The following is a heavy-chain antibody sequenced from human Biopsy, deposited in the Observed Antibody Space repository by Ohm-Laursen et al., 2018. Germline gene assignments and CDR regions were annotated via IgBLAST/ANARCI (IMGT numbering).Heavy chain of an antibody. J-gene: IGHJ4*02. CDR1: GGSISYSTYH. CDR2: IYYSGNT. D-gene: IGHD3-3*01. V-gene: IGHV4-39*01. Sequence: GTLSLTCAVSGGSISYSTYHWGWIRQSPGKGLEWIGNIYYSGNTDYSPSLKSRVTISVDTSNNQFSLKLRSVTAADTAVYYCARQVDFWSGYVDYWGQGTLVAVSS. CDR3: ARQVDFWSGYVDY.